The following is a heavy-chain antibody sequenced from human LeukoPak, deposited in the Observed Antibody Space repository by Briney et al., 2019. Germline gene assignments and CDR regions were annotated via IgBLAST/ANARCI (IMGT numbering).Heavy chain of an antibody. CDR3: ARGTLYYDFWSGYYTGKDGMDV. CDR2: INHSGGT. D-gene: IGHD3-3*01. V-gene: IGHV4-34*01. CDR1: DASFSGYF. Sequence: PSETLSLTCAVSDASFSGYFWTWIRQSPGKGLEWIGEINHSGGTKYNPSLNSRVTISVDTSKNQFSLKLSSVTAADTAVYYCARGTLYYDFWSGYYTGKDGMDVWGQGTTVTVSS. J-gene: IGHJ6*02.